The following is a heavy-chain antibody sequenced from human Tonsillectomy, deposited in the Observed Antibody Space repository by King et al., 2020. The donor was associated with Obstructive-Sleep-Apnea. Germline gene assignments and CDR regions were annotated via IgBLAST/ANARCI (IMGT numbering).Heavy chain of an antibody. CDR2: IYYSGST. CDR3: ARLGGPVFPGY. Sequence: QLQESGPGLVKPSETLSLTCTVSGGSISSSSYYWGWIRQPPGKGLEWIGSIYYSGSTYYNPSLKSRVTISVDTSKNQFSLKLSSVTAADTAVYYCARLGGPVFPGYWGQGTLVTVSS. V-gene: IGHV4-39*07. J-gene: IGHJ4*02. D-gene: IGHD2-15*01. CDR1: GGSISSSSYY.